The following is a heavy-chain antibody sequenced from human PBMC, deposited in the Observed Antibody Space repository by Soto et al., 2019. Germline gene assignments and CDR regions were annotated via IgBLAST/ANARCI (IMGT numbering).Heavy chain of an antibody. J-gene: IGHJ5*02. Sequence: QVQLVQSGAEVKKPGASVKVSCKAYGYTFTSYDINWVRQATGQGLEWMGRMNPNNGNTAYAQKFQGRVTMTRTTSISTAYMELSSLRSEDTAVYYCARGADNWNDGYWFDPWGQGTLVTVSS. V-gene: IGHV1-8*01. D-gene: IGHD1-1*01. CDR1: GYTFTSYD. CDR2: MNPNNGNT. CDR3: ARGADNWNDGYWFDP.